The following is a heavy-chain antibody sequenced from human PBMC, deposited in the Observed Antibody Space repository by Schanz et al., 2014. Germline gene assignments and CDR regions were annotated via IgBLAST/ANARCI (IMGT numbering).Heavy chain of an antibody. CDR1: GFTFNDYW. Sequence: EQMVESGGGLVKPGGSLILSCAASGFTFNDYWMHWVRQAPGKGLEWVAIISYDGRHKNYADSVKGRFTISRDNSKNTLHLQMNSLRVEDTAVYYCAKDDTQVNGMDVWGQGTTVTVSS. J-gene: IGHJ6*02. CDR2: ISYDGRHK. CDR3: AKDDTQVNGMDV. V-gene: IGHV3-30*18.